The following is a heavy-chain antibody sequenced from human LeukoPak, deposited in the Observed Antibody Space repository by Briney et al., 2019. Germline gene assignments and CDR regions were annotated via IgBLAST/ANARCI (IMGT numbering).Heavy chain of an antibody. CDR2: IWYDGSNK. V-gene: IGHV3-33*06. J-gene: IGHJ4*02. CDR1: GFTFSSYG. CDR3: AKDSERYCSGGSCRYFDY. Sequence: GGSLRLSCAASGFTFSSYGMHWVGQAPGKGLEWVAVIWYDGSNKYYADSVKGRFTISRDNSKNTLYLQMNSLRAEDTAVYYCAKDSERYCSGGSCRYFDYWGQGTLVTVSS. D-gene: IGHD2-15*01.